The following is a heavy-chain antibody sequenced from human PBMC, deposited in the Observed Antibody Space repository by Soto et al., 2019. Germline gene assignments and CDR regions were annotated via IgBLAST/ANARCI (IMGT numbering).Heavy chain of an antibody. CDR1: GGSFSGYY. CDR3: ARVAVTIVPSAISWFVP. V-gene: IGHV4-34*01. J-gene: IGHJ5*02. CDR2: INHSGST. Sequence: QVQLQQWGAGLLKPSETLSLTCAVYGGSFSGYYWSWIRQPPGKGLEWIGEINHSGSTNYNPSLKSRVTISVDTSKNQFSLKLGSVTASDTAVHYCARVAVTIVPSAISWFVPWGQGTLVTVSP. D-gene: IGHD2-2*02.